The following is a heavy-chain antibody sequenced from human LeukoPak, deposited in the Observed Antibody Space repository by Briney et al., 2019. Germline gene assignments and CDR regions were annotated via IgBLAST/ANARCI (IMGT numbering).Heavy chain of an antibody. Sequence: ASVKVSCKASGYSFTNNYIHWVRQAPGQGLEWMGMIYPRDGSTSYAQRFQDRVTVTRDTSTSTVHMELSGLRSEDTAVYYCARDQEGFDYWGQGTQVTVSS. V-gene: IGHV1-46*01. CDR3: ARDQEGFDY. CDR1: GYSFTNNY. CDR2: IYPRDGST. J-gene: IGHJ4*02.